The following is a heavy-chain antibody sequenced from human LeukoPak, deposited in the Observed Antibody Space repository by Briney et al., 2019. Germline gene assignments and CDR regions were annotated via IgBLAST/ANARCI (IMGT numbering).Heavy chain of an antibody. V-gene: IGHV3-48*03. Sequence: GGSLRLSCAASGFTFSSYEMNWVRQAPGKGLEWVSYISGSGNIIYYADSVKGRFTVSRDNAKNSLYLQMNDLRAEDTAVYYCAREDSDYSNYDFWGQGTLVTVSS. CDR2: ISGSGNII. D-gene: IGHD4-11*01. CDR1: GFTFSSYE. CDR3: AREDSDYSNYDF. J-gene: IGHJ4*02.